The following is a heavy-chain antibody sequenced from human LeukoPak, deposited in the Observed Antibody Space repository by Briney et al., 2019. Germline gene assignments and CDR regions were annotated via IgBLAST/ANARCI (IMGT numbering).Heavy chain of an antibody. V-gene: IGHV3-38-3*01. CDR3: ARGSSSSEYYYYYMDV. Sequence: QPGGSLRLSCAASGFTVSSNEMSRVRQAPGKGLEWVSSISGGSTYYADSRKGRFTISRDNSKNTLYLQMGSLRAEDMAVYYCARGSSSSEYYYYYMDVWGKGTTVTVSS. CDR2: ISGGST. CDR1: GFTVSSNE. D-gene: IGHD6-6*01. J-gene: IGHJ6*03.